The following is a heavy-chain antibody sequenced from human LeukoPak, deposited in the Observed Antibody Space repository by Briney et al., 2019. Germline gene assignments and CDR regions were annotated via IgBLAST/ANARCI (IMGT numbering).Heavy chain of an antibody. CDR2: INPNSGGT. D-gene: IGHD6-19*01. Sequence: ASVKVSCKASGYTFTGYYMHWVRQAPGQGLEWMGWINPNSGGTNYAQKFQGRVTMTRDTSISTAYMELSRLRSDDTAVHYCATAVAGISYYYYYMDVWGKGTTVTVSS. CDR3: ATAVAGISYYYYYMDV. J-gene: IGHJ6*03. CDR1: GYTFTGYY. V-gene: IGHV1-2*02.